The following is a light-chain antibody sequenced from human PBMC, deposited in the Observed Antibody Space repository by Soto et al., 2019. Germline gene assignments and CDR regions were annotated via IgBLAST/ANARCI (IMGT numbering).Light chain of an antibody. V-gene: IGKV3D-15*01. CDR2: YAS. CDR3: QQYAYWPET. Sequence: EVMMTQFPDTVSVTAGETVTLSCGASQSVRTNLAWYQQRPGQAPRLLIHYASTRAGDIPARFSGSGSGTNFTLANSSLQSEDFAVYYCQQYAYWPETFGQGTKVEIK. J-gene: IGKJ1*01. CDR1: QSVRTN.